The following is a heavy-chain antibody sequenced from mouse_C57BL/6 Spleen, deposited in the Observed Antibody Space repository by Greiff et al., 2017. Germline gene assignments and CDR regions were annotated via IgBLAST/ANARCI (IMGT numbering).Heavy chain of an antibody. CDR2: IWRGGST. D-gene: IGHD2-4*01. CDR1: GFSLTSYG. V-gene: IGHV2-5*01. CDR3: AKNDYDYDVGYFDV. J-gene: IGHJ1*03. Sequence: QVQLKESGPGLVQPSQSLSITCTVSGFSLTSYGVHWVRQSPGKGLEWLGVIWRGGSTDYNAAFMSSLSIAKDNSKSQVFFKMNSLQADDTAIYDCAKNDYDYDVGYFDVWGTGTTVTVSS.